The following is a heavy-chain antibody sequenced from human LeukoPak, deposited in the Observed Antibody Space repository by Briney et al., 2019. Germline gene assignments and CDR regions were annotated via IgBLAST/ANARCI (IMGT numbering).Heavy chain of an antibody. J-gene: IGHJ2*01. V-gene: IGHV6-1*01. D-gene: IGHD4-23*01. CDR3: ARSYGGYSYWYFDL. CDR1: GDSVSSNSAA. Sequence: SQTLSLTCAISGDSVSSNSAAWNWIRQSPSRGLEWLGRTYYRSKWYNDYAVSVKSRITINPDTSKNQFSLQLTSLTAADTAVYYCARSYGGYSYWYFDLWGRSTLVTVSS. CDR2: TYYRSKWYN.